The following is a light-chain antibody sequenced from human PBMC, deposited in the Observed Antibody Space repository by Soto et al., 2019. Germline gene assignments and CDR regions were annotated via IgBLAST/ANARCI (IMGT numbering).Light chain of an antibody. CDR2: GAS. Sequence: EIVMTQSPATLSVSPGERATLSCRASQSVSSNLAWYQQKPGQAPRLLIYGASTRATGIPDRFSGSGSGTDFTLTISRLEPEDFAVYSCQQSVSSHPRTFGPGTKVD. V-gene: IGKV3-20*01. CDR3: QQSVSSHPRT. J-gene: IGKJ3*01. CDR1: QSVSSN.